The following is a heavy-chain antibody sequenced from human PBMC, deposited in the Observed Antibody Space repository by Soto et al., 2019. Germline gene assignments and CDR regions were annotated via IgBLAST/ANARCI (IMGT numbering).Heavy chain of an antibody. D-gene: IGHD4-4*01. J-gene: IGHJ6*02. Sequence: SETLSLTCPVSGGSISSGDYYWSWIRQPPGKGLEWIGYIYYSGSTYYNPSLKSRVTISVDTSKNQFSLKLSSVTAADTAVYYCARALYSSFPRYYYYGMDVWGQGTTVTVSS. CDR2: IYYSGST. CDR3: ARALYSSFPRYYYYGMDV. V-gene: IGHV4-30-4*01. CDR1: GGSISSGDYY.